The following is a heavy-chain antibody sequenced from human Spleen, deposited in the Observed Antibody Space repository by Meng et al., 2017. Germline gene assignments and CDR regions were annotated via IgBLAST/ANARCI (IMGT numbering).Heavy chain of an antibody. J-gene: IGHJ6*02. V-gene: IGHV4-59*12. D-gene: IGHD3-3*01. CDR1: GGSISSDY. CDR2: ISYSGNT. CDR3: ARGRGATYYDFWSGYYKGHYGMDV. Sequence: GSLRLSCSVSGGSISSDYWNWIRQSPGRGLEWIGYISYSGNTNYNPSLKSRVTISLDTSKNQFSLKLSSVTAADTAVYYCARGRGATYYDFWSGYYKGHYGMDVWGQGTTVTVSS.